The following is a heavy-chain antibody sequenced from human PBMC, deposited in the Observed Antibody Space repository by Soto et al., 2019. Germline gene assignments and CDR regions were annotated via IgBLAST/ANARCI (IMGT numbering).Heavy chain of an antibody. CDR3: TRDASRDSSARGWFDP. D-gene: IGHD6-13*01. Sequence: SLRLSCAASGFTFRSFTMNWVRQAPGKGLEWVSTISSNSAYIYYTDALRGRFTISRDNAKNSLHLQMNSLRAEDTAVYYCTRDASRDSSARGWFDPWGPGTLVTVSS. J-gene: IGHJ5*02. CDR2: ISSNSAYI. V-gene: IGHV3-21*01. CDR1: GFTFRSFT.